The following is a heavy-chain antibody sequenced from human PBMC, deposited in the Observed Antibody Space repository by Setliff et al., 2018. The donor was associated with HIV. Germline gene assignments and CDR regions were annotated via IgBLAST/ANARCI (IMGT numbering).Heavy chain of an antibody. Sequence: SETLSLTCSVSGDSLSSGDSYWAWIRQPPGKGLEWIGSIYYSGSTYYNPSLKSRVTISVDTSKNQFSLKLNSVTAADTAVYYCARTHGYTYGYIDSWGQGTLVTVSS. D-gene: IGHD5-18*01. CDR1: GDSLSSGDSY. CDR2: IYYSGST. J-gene: IGHJ4*02. CDR3: ARTHGYTYGYIDS. V-gene: IGHV4-39*01.